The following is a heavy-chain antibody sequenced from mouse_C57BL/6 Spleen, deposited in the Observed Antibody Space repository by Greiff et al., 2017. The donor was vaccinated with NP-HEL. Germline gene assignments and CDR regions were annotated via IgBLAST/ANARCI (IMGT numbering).Heavy chain of an antibody. D-gene: IGHD2-4*01. CDR1: GYAFSSSW. V-gene: IGHV1-82*01. Sequence: VHLVESGPELVKPGASVKISCKASGYAFSSSWMNWVKQRPGKGLEWIGRIYPGDGDTNYNGKFKGKATLTADKSSSTAYMQLSSLTSEDSAVYFCARAPYDYDEDWFAYWGQGTLVTVSA. J-gene: IGHJ3*01. CDR2: IYPGDGDT. CDR3: ARAPYDYDEDWFAY.